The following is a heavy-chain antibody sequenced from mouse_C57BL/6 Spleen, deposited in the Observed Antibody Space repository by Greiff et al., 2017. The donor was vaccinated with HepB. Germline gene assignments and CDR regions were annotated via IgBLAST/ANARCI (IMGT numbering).Heavy chain of an antibody. CDR1: GYSITSGYY. CDR2: ISYDGSN. CDR3: ASDGGNLSMDY. V-gene: IGHV3-6*01. Sequence: VQLQQSGPGLVKPSQSLSLSCSVSGYSITSGYYWNWIRQFPGNKLEWMGYISYDGSNNYNPSLKNRISITRDTSTNQFFLQLNSVTTEDTAKYDGASDGGNLSMDYGGQGNGVTVSA. D-gene: IGHD1-1*02. J-gene: IGHJ4*01.